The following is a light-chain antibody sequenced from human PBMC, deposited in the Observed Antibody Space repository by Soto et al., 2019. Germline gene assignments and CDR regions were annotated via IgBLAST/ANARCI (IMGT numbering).Light chain of an antibody. V-gene: IGLV2-14*01. J-gene: IGLJ1*01. CDR1: SSDVGAYNR. CDR3: LSYTTSSSYV. CDR2: EVS. Sequence: QSVLTQPASVSGSPGQSITISCTGTSSDVGAYNRVSWYQQHSGKAPKLMIYEVSNQPSGVSNRFSGSKSGNTASLTISGLQAEDEADYYCLSYTTSSSYVFGTGTKLTVL.